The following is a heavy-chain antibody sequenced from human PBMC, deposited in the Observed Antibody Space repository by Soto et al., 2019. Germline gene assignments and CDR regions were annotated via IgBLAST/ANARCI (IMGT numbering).Heavy chain of an antibody. J-gene: IGHJ6*02. CDR3: ARLNGYCISTNCHGYYGMDV. V-gene: IGHV4-59*12. D-gene: IGHD2-2*03. CDR1: GGSISSYY. Sequence: PSETLSLTCTVSGGSISSYYWSWIRQHPGKGLDWIGYIYYSGSTYYNPSLKSRVTISVDTSKNQFSLKLSSVTAADTAVYYCARLNGYCISTNCHGYYGMDVWGQGTTVTVSS. CDR2: IYYSGST.